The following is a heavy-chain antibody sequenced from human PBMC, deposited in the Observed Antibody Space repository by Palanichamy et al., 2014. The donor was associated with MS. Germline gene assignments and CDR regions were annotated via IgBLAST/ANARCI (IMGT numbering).Heavy chain of an antibody. CDR3: ARGGGYCNGGSCYPFDY. CDR1: NGSISSYY. D-gene: IGHD2-15*01. Sequence: QVQMQESGPGLVKPSETLSLTCTVSNGSISSYYWSWIRQPAGRGLEWIGRIYTSGSTNYNPSLKSRVSVSVDTSKNQFSLKLNSVSAADTAVYYCARGGGYCNGGSCYPFDYWGQGTLVIVSS. J-gene: IGHJ4*02. V-gene: IGHV4-4*07. CDR2: IYTSGST.